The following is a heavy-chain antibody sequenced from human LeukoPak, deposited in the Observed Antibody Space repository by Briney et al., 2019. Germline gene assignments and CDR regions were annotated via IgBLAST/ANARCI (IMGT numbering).Heavy chain of an antibody. CDR2: INHSGST. Sequence: PSETLSLTCTVSGGSISSSSYYWGWIRQPPGKGLEWIGEINHSGSTNYNPSLKSRVTISVDTSKNQFSLKMSSVTAADTAVYYCARQVRFGDSYYMDVWGKGTTVTISS. V-gene: IGHV4-39*01. CDR1: GGSISSSSYY. D-gene: IGHD3-10*01. J-gene: IGHJ6*03. CDR3: ARQVRFGDSYYMDV.